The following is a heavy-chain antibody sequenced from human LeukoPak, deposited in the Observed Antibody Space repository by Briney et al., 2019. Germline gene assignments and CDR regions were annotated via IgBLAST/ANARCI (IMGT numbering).Heavy chain of an antibody. Sequence: GESLKISCKASGNSITTYWIGWVRQKPGKGLEWMGLIFPGDSDTKYSPSFQGQVTISADKSISTAYLQWSSLKASDTAMYYCARTPNIAVAGKAGGGDYWGQGTLVTVSS. J-gene: IGHJ4*02. D-gene: IGHD6-19*01. CDR3: ARTPNIAVAGKAGGGDY. CDR1: GNSITTYW. V-gene: IGHV5-51*01. CDR2: IFPGDSDT.